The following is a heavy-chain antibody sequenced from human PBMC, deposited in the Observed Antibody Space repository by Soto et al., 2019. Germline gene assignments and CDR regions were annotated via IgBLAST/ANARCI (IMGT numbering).Heavy chain of an antibody. CDR2: IYHSGST. V-gene: IGHV4-38-2*01. CDR3: ARGGDYGLDYFDY. Sequence: SETLSLTRAVSGYSISSGYYWGWIRQPPGKGLEWIGSIYHSGSTYYNPSLKSRVTISVDTSKNQFSLKLSSVTAADTAVYYCARGGDYGLDYFDYWGQGTLVTVSS. CDR1: GYSISSGYY. J-gene: IGHJ4*02. D-gene: IGHD4-17*01.